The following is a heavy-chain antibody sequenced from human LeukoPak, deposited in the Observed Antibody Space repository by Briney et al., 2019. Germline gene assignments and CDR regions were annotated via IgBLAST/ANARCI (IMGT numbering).Heavy chain of an antibody. D-gene: IGHD3-10*01. CDR1: GYTFTGYY. J-gene: IGHJ4*02. CDR3: ARVVMGFGELLYPDY. Sequence: GASVKVSCKASGYTFTGYYMHWVRQAPGQGLEWMGWINPNSGGTNYAQKFQGRVTMTRDTSISTAYMELSRLRSDDTAVYYCARVVMGFGELLYPDYWGQGTLVTVSS. V-gene: IGHV1-2*02. CDR2: INPNSGGT.